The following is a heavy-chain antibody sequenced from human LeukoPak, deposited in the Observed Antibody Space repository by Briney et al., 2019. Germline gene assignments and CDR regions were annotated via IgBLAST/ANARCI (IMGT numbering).Heavy chain of an antibody. D-gene: IGHD5/OR15-5a*01. CDR1: GGSISSSSYF. CDR2: IYYRGGT. Sequence: SETLSLTCTVSGGSISSSSYFWVWIRQPPGKGLEWIASIYYRGGTYYNPSLKSRVTISFDTSKDQFSLQLNSVTAADTAVYYCAVYRDAFDIWGQGTMVTISS. CDR3: AVYRDAFDI. J-gene: IGHJ3*02. V-gene: IGHV4-39*07.